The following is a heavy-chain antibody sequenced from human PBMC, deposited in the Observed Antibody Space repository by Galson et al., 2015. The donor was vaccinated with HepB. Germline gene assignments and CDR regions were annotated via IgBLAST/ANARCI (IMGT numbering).Heavy chain of an antibody. V-gene: IGHV3-30*18. Sequence: SLRLSCAASGFTFSSCGMHWVRQAPGKGLEWVALISYDGSNKYYADSVKGRFTISRDNSKNTLYLQMNSLRAEDTAVYYCAKEYYDILTGDQGDWFDPWGQGALVTVSS. CDR1: GFTFSSCG. J-gene: IGHJ5*02. CDR3: AKEYYDILTGDQGDWFDP. CDR2: ISYDGSNK. D-gene: IGHD3-9*01.